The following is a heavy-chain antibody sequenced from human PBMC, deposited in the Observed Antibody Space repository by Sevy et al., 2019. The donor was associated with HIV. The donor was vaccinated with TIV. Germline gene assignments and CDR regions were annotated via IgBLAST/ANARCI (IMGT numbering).Heavy chain of an antibody. J-gene: IGHJ3*02. D-gene: IGHD3-22*01. CDR1: GFTLSSFW. Sequence: GGSLRLSCAASGFTLSSFWMTWVRQAPGKGLEWVANIKEDGSDKNYLDSVKGRFIISRDNAKNSLYLQMNSLRAEDTAVYYCARDKNHYDRSVYYDAFDIWGQGTMVTVSS. CDR2: IKEDGSDK. CDR3: ARDKNHYDRSVYYDAFDI. V-gene: IGHV3-7*03.